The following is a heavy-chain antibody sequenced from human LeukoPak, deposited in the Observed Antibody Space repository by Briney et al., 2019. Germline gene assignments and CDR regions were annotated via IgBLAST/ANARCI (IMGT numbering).Heavy chain of an antibody. CDR2: INIGGTNT. V-gene: IGHV3-11*01. Sequence: GGSLRLSCAASGFTFNDYYMGWIRQAPGKGLEWLSYINIGGTNTHYADSVKGRFTISRDNAKKSLYLEMNNLRAENTAVYYCATDGAGFDTWGQGVLVTVSS. CDR3: ATDGAGFDT. J-gene: IGHJ5*02. CDR1: GFTFNDYY.